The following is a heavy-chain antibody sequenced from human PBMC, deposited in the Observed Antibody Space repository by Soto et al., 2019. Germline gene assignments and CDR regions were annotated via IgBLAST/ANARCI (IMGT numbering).Heavy chain of an antibody. Sequence: ASVKVSCKASGYTFTSYAMHWVRQAPGQRLEWMGWINAGNGNTKYSQKFQGRVTITRDTSASTAYMELSSLRSEDTAVYYCARGLGMTTVTNIGYWGQGTLVTVSS. J-gene: IGHJ4*02. V-gene: IGHV1-3*01. CDR2: INAGNGNT. CDR1: GYTFTSYA. CDR3: ARGLGMTTVTNIGY. D-gene: IGHD4-17*01.